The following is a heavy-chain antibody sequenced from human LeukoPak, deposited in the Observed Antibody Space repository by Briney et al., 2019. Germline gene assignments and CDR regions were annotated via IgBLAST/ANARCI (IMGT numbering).Heavy chain of an antibody. CDR1: GYAFTNYG. Sequence: ASVKVSCKASGYAFTNYGFSWVRQAPGQGLEWMGWISAYNGNTNYAQNLQGRVTMTTDTSTSTAYMELSSLRSEDTAVYYCARESYCSSTSCPNGYNWFDPWGQGTLVTVSS. CDR3: ARESYCSSTSCPNGYNWFDP. V-gene: IGHV1-18*01. J-gene: IGHJ5*02. CDR2: ISAYNGNT. D-gene: IGHD2-2*01.